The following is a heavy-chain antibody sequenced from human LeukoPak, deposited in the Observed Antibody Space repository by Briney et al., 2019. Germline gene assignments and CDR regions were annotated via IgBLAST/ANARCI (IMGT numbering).Heavy chain of an antibody. CDR2: IYTTGRT. Sequence: EPSETLSLTCTVSGGSISNYFWSWIRQPAGKGLEWIGRIYTTGRTDYNPSLKSRVTMSVDTSKNQFSLKLSSVTAADTAVYYCGRNGPRSGYDLGHFDYLGQGTLVTASS. CDR1: GGSISNYF. CDR3: GRNGPRSGYDLGHFDY. V-gene: IGHV4-4*07. D-gene: IGHD5-12*01. J-gene: IGHJ4*02.